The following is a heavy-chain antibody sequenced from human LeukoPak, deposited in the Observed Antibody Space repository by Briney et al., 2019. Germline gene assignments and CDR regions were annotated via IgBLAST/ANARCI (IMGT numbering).Heavy chain of an antibody. CDR2: ISYDGSNK. V-gene: IGHV3-30-3*01. CDR3: AREEAGEYYGMDV. J-gene: IGHJ6*02. Sequence: GGSLRLSCAASGFTFSSYAMHWVRQAPGKGLEWVAVISYDGSNKYYADSVKGRFTISRDNSKNTLYLQMNSLRAEDTAVYYCAREEAGEYYGMDVWGQGTTVTVSS. CDR1: GFTFSSYA. D-gene: IGHD7-27*01.